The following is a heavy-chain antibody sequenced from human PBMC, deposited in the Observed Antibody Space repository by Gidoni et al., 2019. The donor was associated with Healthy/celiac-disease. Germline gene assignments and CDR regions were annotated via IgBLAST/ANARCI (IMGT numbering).Heavy chain of an antibody. V-gene: IGHV1-69*06. J-gene: IGHJ6*02. CDR2: IIAIFGKA. CDR1: GGTFSSSA. CDR3: EREQAGAWSYYYYYGRDV. Sequence: QVQLVQSGAEVKKPGSSVKVSGKASGGTFSSSAISWVRQAAGPGLEGIGGIIAIFGKANYAQKFQDRVTITADKATSTAYMELRRLRSEDTAVYYCEREQAGAWSYYYYYGRDVWGQGTTVTVSS. D-gene: IGHD2-15*01.